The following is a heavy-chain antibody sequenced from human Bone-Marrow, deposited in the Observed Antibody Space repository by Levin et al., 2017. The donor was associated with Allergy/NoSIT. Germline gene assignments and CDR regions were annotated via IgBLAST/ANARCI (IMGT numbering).Heavy chain of an antibody. V-gene: IGHV3-7*01. D-gene: IGHD5-12*01. CDR1: GFTFSNYY. Sequence: GGSLRLSCAASGFTFSNYYMSWVRQAPGKGLEWVANLNQDGSDKRYVDSVKGRFTIARDNAKNSLYLQMDSLRVEDTAVYSCARDALECRGCALDLCGQGTMVTVSP. CDR2: LNQDGSDK. J-gene: IGHJ3*01. CDR3: ARDALECRGCALDL.